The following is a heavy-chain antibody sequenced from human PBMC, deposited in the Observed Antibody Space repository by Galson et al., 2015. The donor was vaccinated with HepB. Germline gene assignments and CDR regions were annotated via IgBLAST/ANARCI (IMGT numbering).Heavy chain of an antibody. D-gene: IGHD1-26*01. CDR2: ISYDGSNK. CDR3: GRVGGWWELRTSDDFDI. Sequence: SPRHSCADSGFDLSRYALHSLRQAPGTGLEWVAVISYDGSNKYYADSVKGRFTISRDNSKNTLYLQMNSLRAEDTAVYYCGRVGGWWELRTSDDFDIWGQGTMVTVSS. V-gene: IGHV3-30-3*01. J-gene: IGHJ3*02. CDR1: GFDLSRYA.